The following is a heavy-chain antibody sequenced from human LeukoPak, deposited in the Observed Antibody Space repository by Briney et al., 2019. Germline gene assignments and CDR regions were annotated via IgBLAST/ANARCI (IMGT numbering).Heavy chain of an antibody. CDR1: GGSISSGGYS. Sequence: PSQTLSLTCAVSGGSISSGGYSWSWIRQPPGKGLEWIGYIYHSGSTYYNPSLKSRVTISVDTSKNQFSLKLSSVTAADTAVYYCAREGNYGDHPDYWGQGTLVTVSS. CDR2: IYHSGST. CDR3: AREGNYGDHPDY. D-gene: IGHD4-17*01. J-gene: IGHJ4*02. V-gene: IGHV4-30-2*01.